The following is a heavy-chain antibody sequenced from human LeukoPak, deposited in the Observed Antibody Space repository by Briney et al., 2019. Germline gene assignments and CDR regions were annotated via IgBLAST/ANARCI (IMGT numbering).Heavy chain of an antibody. J-gene: IGHJ5*02. CDR1: GGSISSGGYC. V-gene: IGHV4-30-2*01. Sequence: SETLSLTCTVSGGSISSGGYCWSWIRQPPGKGLEWIGDIFHSGSTYYNPSLKSRVTISVDTSKNQLSLKLSSVTAADTAVYYCARDNLAGYSSSWGQGTLVTVSS. D-gene: IGHD6-19*01. CDR2: IFHSGST. CDR3: ARDNLAGYSSS.